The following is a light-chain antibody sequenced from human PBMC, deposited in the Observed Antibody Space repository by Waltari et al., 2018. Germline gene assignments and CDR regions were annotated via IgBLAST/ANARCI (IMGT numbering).Light chain of an antibody. CDR2: VNSDGSH. Sequence: QLVVTQSPSASASLGASVKPTCTLSTGHSSTVIAWLQQQPEKGPRYLMKVNSDGSHSRGDEIPDRFSGSSSGAERYLTISSLQAEDEADYYCQTGGHGTWVFGGGTKLTVL. CDR1: TGHSSTV. J-gene: IGLJ3*02. V-gene: IGLV4-69*01. CDR3: QTGGHGTWV.